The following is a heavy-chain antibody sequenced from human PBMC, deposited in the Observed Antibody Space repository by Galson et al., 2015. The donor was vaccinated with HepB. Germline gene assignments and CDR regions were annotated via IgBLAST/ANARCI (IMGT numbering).Heavy chain of an antibody. CDR1: GFTFSSYA. CDR2: ISYDGSNK. D-gene: IGHD5-12*01. CDR3: YVPQWLRPHDNVMDV. Sequence: SLRLSCAASGFTFSSYAMHWVRQAPGKGLEWVAVISYDGSNKYYADSVKGRFTISRDNSKNTPYLQMNSLRAEDTAVYYCYVPQWLRPHDNVMDVWGQGTTVTVSS. J-gene: IGHJ6*02. V-gene: IGHV3-30*04.